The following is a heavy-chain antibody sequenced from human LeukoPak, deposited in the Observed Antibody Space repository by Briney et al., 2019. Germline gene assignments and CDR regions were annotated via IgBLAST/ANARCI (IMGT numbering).Heavy chain of an antibody. CDR3: AKGISADGYNFEHGAHY. Sequence: GGSLRLSCAASGFIFSTYVMSWVRQAPGKGLEWVSSVGGSGHVTYYADSVKGQFTISRDNSKNTLFLQMNSLKVEDTAMYYCAKGISADGYNFEHGAHYWGQKTLVTVSS. J-gene: IGHJ4*02. CDR1: GFIFSTYV. D-gene: IGHD5-18*01. V-gene: IGHV3-23*01. CDR2: VGGSGHVT.